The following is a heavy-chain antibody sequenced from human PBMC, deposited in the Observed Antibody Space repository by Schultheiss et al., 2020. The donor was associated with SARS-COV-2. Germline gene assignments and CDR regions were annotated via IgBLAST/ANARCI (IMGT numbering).Heavy chain of an antibody. CDR3: ARWIGYCTNGVCPPGYYYYYGMDV. CDR1: GGSFSGYY. D-gene: IGHD2-8*01. V-gene: IGHV4-34*01. Sequence: SETLSLTCAVYGGSFSGYYWSWIRQPPGKGLEWIGEINHSGSTNYNPSLKSRVTISVDTSKNQFSLKLSSVTAADTAVYYCARWIGYCTNGVCPPGYYYYYGMDVWGQGTTVTVSS. J-gene: IGHJ6*02. CDR2: INHSGST.